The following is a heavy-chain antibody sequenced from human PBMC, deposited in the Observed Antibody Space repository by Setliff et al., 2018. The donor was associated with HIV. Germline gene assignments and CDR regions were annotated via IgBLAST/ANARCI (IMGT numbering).Heavy chain of an antibody. V-gene: IGHV4-34*01. CDR3: ARDAELPGPPVHDAFDL. J-gene: IGHJ3*01. CDR2: INHSGST. D-gene: IGHD1-1*01. CDR1: GGSISGNA. Sequence: PSETLSLTCSVSGGSISGNAWSWIRQPPGKGLEWIGEINHSGSTNYNPSLKSRFTISVDTSKNQFTLKLSSVTAAETAVYYCARDAELPGPPVHDAFDLWGPGTMVTVSS.